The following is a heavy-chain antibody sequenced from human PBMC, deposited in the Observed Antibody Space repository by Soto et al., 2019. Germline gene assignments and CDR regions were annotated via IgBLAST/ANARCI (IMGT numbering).Heavy chain of an antibody. J-gene: IGHJ3*02. D-gene: IGHD2-8*01. Sequence: EVQLLESGGGLVPPGGSLRLSCAASRFTFSSYAMTWARQAPGKGLEWVSSITGSGGSTKYADSVKGRFTISRDNSKNNLYLQMDSLRADDTAVYYCATDPNGDYIGAFDNWGQGTMVTVSS. CDR1: RFTFSSYA. V-gene: IGHV3-23*01. CDR3: ATDPNGDYIGAFDN. CDR2: ITGSGGST.